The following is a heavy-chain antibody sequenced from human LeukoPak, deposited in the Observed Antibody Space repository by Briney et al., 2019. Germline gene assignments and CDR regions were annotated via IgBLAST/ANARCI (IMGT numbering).Heavy chain of an antibody. CDR2: IFYSGST. J-gene: IGHJ3*02. Sequence: PSETLSLTCTVSGGSISNYYWSWIRQPPGKELEWIGYIFYSGSTNDNPSLKSRVTISVDTSKNQFSLKLSSVTAAGTAVYYCASSTTGTTYAFDMWGQGTMVTVSS. V-gene: IGHV4-59*12. CDR1: GGSISNYY. CDR3: ASSTTGTTYAFDM. D-gene: IGHD1-1*01.